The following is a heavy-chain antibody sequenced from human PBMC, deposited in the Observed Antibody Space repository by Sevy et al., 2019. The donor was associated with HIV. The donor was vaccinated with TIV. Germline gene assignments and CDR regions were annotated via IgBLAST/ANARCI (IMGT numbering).Heavy chain of an antibody. V-gene: IGHV3-15*01. D-gene: IGHD2-2*01. Sequence: GGSLRLSCAASGFTFSYAWMSWVRRAPGKGLEWVGRIKSKTDGGTTDYAEPVKGRFAISRDDSKNTLYLQMNSLKTEDTAIYYCTTDIRGSCSSTSCYSGYFQHWGQGTLVTVSS. CDR2: IKSKTDGGTT. J-gene: IGHJ1*01. CDR3: TTDIRGSCSSTSCYSGYFQH. CDR1: GFTFSYAW.